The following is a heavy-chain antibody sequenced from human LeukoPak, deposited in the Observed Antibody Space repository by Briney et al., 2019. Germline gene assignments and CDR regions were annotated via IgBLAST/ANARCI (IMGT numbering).Heavy chain of an antibody. CDR2: ISSSGRTI. CDR3: ARGGHGDYYFDY. CDR1: GFSFGTYD. J-gene: IGHJ4*02. Sequence: GGSLRLSCVASGFSFGTYDMNWVGQAPGKGLEWISYISSSGRTIYDADSVKGRFTISRDNAKNSLYLQMNSLRAEDMALYYCARGGHGDYYFDYWGQGTLVTASS. V-gene: IGHV3-48*03. D-gene: IGHD4-17*01.